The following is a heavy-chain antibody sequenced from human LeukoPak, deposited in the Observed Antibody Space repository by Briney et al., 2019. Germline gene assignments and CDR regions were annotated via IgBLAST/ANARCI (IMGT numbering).Heavy chain of an antibody. J-gene: IGHJ4*02. CDR2: VYYSGDT. V-gene: IGHV4-59*08. CDR3: ARHPFATPFDY. CDR1: GDSVSGVY. D-gene: IGHD2-15*01. Sequence: SETLSHTCTVSGDSVSGVYWSWIRQPPGKGLEWIGYVYYSGDTNYNPSLKSRVTMSLDTSKNQVSLRLSSVTAADTAVYYCARHPFATPFDYWGRGTLLTVSS.